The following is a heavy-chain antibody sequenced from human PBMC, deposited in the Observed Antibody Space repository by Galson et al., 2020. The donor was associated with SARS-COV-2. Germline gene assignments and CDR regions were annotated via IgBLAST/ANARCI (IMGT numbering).Heavy chain of an antibody. Sequence: GGSLRLSCEASGFSFSSYWMSWVRQAPGKGLEWVANIKQDGSEKDYADSVKGRFTISRDNTKNSLFLQMNSLRAEDTAVYYCARAFNDFWSGSYFDYWGQGTLVTVSP. J-gene: IGHJ4*02. CDR3: ARAFNDFWSGSYFDY. V-gene: IGHV3-7*05. D-gene: IGHD3-3*01. CDR1: GFSFSSYW. CDR2: IKQDGSEK.